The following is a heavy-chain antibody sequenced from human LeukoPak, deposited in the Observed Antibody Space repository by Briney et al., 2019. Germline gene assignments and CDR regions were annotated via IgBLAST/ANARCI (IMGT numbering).Heavy chain of an antibody. CDR1: GHTFTGYY. CDR2: ISAYNGNT. CDR3: ARVNSDYYYYMDV. Sequence: ASVKVSCKASGHTFTGYYMHWVRQAPGQGLEWMGWISAYNGNTNYAQKLQGRVTMTSDTSTSTAYMELSRLRSDDTAVYYCARVNSDYYYYMDVWGKGTTVTISS. V-gene: IGHV1-18*04. J-gene: IGHJ6*03. D-gene: IGHD3-10*01.